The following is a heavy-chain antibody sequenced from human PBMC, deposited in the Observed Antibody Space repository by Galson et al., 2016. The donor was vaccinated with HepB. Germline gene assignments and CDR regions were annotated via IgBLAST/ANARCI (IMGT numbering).Heavy chain of an antibody. J-gene: IGHJ4*02. CDR1: GYTFTRYA. CDR2: INTNTGNP. CDR3: ARDFAGDFSTNY. D-gene: IGHD1-26*01. V-gene: IGHV7-4-1*01. Sequence: SVKVSCKASGYTFTRYAMNWVRQAPGQGLEWMGWINTNTGNPTFAQDFIGRFAFSLDTSVSTAYLQIYSLKPEDTAVYYCARDFAGDFSTNYWGQVTLVTVSS.